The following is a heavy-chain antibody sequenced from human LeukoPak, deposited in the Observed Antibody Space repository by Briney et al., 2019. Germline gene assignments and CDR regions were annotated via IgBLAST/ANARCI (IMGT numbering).Heavy chain of an antibody. CDR2: MSHDGGIE. V-gene: IGHV3-30*03. Sequence: GGSLRLSCVASGFTFGTYGMHWVRQAPGKGLEWVAVMSHDGGIEKYADSVKGRFTISRDNSKKTLYLQMNSLRSDDAAVYYCARAKIIHPITHMDVWGQGTTVTVSS. CDR3: ARAKIIHPITHMDV. D-gene: IGHD2/OR15-2a*01. CDR1: GFTFGTYG. J-gene: IGHJ6*02.